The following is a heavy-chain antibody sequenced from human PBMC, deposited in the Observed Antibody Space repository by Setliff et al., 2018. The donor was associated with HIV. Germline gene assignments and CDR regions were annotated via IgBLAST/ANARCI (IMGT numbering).Heavy chain of an antibody. CDR2: ISPYSGKK. Sequence: ASVKVSCKASGYTFTNYGISWVRQAPGEGLEWMGWISPYSGKKKYAQNVEDRVTMTTDASTSTAYMDVRSLRSGDTAVYYCARVPVSSYYYYMDVWGAGTTVTVSS. D-gene: IGHD6-13*01. CDR1: GYTFTNYG. J-gene: IGHJ6*03. V-gene: IGHV1-18*01. CDR3: ARVPVSSYYYYMDV.